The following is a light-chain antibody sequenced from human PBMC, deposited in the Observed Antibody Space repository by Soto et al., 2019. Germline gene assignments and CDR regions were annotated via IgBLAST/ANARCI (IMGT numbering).Light chain of an antibody. J-gene: IGKJ1*01. CDR3: QQYVTYPWT. CDR1: QRVISSY. CDR2: GAS. V-gene: IGKV3-20*01. Sequence: IVLTQSPGTLSLSPWERATLSCRASQRVISSYLAWFQQRPCRAPRLLIYGASKRATDIPDRFTGSGSGTDFALTISRLEPDDFAVYYCQQYVTYPWTFGQGTKVEI.